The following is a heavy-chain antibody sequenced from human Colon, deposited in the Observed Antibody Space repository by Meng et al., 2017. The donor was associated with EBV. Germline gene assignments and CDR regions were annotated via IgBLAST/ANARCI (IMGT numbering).Heavy chain of an antibody. D-gene: IGHD2-21*01. Sequence: HGQLQEPVPGLVEPSQTLSLTCPVSGGSRSSGNSYWSWIRQPPGKGLEWIGYIHHSGSAYYNPSLKSRVSISVDTSKNQFSLNLNSMTAADTAVYYCASFDHIPRRNYFDYWGQGTLVTVSS. V-gene: IGHV4-30-4*01. CDR1: GGSRSSGNSY. J-gene: IGHJ4*02. CDR2: IHHSGSA. CDR3: ASFDHIPRRNYFDY.